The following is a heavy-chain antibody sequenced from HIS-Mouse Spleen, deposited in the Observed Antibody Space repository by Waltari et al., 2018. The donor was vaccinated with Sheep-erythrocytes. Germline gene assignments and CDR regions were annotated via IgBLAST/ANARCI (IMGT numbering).Heavy chain of an antibody. J-gene: IGHJ4*02. CDR1: GFAFGGYG. V-gene: IGHV3-7*01. D-gene: IGHD7-27*01. Sequence: EVQLVESGGGLVQPGGSLRRCCAASGFAFGGYGLGWVRQAPGKGLEWVANIKQDGSEKYYVDSVKGRFTISRDNAKNSLYLQMNSLRAEDTAVYYCARNWGASYDYWGQGTLVTVSS. CDR3: ARNWGASYDY. CDR2: IKQDGSEK.